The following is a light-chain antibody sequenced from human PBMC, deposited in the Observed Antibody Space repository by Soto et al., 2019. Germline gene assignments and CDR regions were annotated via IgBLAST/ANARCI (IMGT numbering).Light chain of an antibody. J-gene: IGKJ1*01. CDR1: QSFSSN. V-gene: IGKV3-15*01. CDR2: GAS. Sequence: MLMTRAPATLFVSPGERATLSCRASQSFSSNLAWYQQKPGQAPRLLSYGASTRATGIPARFSGSGSGTEFTLTISSLQSEDFEVYYCQQYNKWWTFGQGTKL. CDR3: QQYNKWWT.